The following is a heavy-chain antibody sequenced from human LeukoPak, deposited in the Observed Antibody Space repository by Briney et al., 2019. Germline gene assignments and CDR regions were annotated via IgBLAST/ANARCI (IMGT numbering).Heavy chain of an antibody. J-gene: IGHJ4*02. CDR1: GFTFSSYW. Sequence: GGSLRLSCAASGFTFSSYWMHWVRHVPGKGLVWVSRISSDGSNTKYADSVKGRFTISRDNAKNTLYLQMSSLRAEDTAVYYCARDPYCGGDCYSGLFDYWGQGTLVTVPS. V-gene: IGHV3-74*01. D-gene: IGHD2-21*02. CDR3: ARDPYCGGDCYSGLFDY. CDR2: ISSDGSNT.